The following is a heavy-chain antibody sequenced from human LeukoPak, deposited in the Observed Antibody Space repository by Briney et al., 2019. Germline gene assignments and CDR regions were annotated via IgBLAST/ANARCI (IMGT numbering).Heavy chain of an antibody. J-gene: IGHJ4*02. D-gene: IGHD3-16*01. CDR2: IYGTGST. CDR1: GYSLGKNYY. CDR3: ARYDSRGSASTRFDY. Sequence: SETLSLTCAVSGYSLGKNYYWGWIRQPPGKGLEWIGRIYGTGSTSYNPSLMNRVSMSVDTSKNHFSLKLTSVTAADTAVYYCARYDSRGSASTRFDYWGQGILVTISS. V-gene: IGHV4-38-2*01.